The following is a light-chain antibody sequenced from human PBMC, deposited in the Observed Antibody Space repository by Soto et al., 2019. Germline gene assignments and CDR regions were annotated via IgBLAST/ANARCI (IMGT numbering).Light chain of an antibody. CDR1: QSISHY. Sequence: DIQMTQSPSSLSASVGDRVTITCRASQSISHYLNWYQQKPGKAPKLMIYAASSLQSGVPSRFSGSGSGTDFTLTLRSLQPEDFADYYCQQSYSTHPITFGQGTRLEIK. V-gene: IGKV1-39*01. CDR2: AAS. CDR3: QQSYSTHPIT. J-gene: IGKJ5*01.